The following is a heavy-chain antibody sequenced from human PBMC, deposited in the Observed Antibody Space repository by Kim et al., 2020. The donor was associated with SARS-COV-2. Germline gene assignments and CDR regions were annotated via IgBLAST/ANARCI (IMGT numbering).Heavy chain of an antibody. J-gene: IGHJ4*02. CDR1: GFTFSSYA. CDR2: ISYDGSNK. CDR3: ARSLHQLLSYYFDY. Sequence: GGSLRLSCAASGFTFSSYAMHWVRQAPGKGLEWVAVISYDGSNKYYADSVKGRFTISRDNSKNTLYLQMNSLRAEDTAVYYCARSLHQLLSYYFDYWGQGTLVTVSS. V-gene: IGHV3-30-3*01. D-gene: IGHD2-2*01.